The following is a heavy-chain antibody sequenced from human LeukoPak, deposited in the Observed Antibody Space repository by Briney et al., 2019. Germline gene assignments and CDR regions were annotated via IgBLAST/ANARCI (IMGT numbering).Heavy chain of an antibody. CDR3: AREARRDTAKVY. Sequence: SETLSLTCTVSGGSIRSSYYYWGWIRQPPGKGLEWIGSIYDSGSTYHNPSLKSRVTVSVDTSKNQFSLKLSSVTAADTAVYYCAREARRDTAKVYWGQGTLVTVSS. CDR1: GGSIRSSYYY. D-gene: IGHD5-18*01. CDR2: IYDSGST. V-gene: IGHV4-39*07. J-gene: IGHJ4*02.